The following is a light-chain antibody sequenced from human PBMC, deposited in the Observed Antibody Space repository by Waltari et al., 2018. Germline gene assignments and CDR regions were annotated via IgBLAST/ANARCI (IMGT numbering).Light chain of an antibody. CDR1: QTIRSS. CDR3: QQSYSTPYT. V-gene: IGKV1-39*01. Sequence: DIQMAQSPSSLSASVGDRLPISCRASQTIRSSVNWYQQEAGKAPKLLIYAASTLQTGVPSRFSGGGSGAEFSLTISSLHPEDFATYYCQQSYSTPYTFGQGTKLE. CDR2: AAS. J-gene: IGKJ2*01.